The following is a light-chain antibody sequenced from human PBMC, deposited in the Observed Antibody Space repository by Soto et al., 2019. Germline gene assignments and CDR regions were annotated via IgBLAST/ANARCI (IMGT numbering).Light chain of an antibody. CDR2: DVS. CDR1: SSDVGGYNY. V-gene: IGLV2-14*01. Sequence: QSALPQPASVSGSPGQSITISCTGTSSDVGGYNYVSWYQQHPGKAPKLMIYDVSNRPSGVSNRFSGSKSGNTASLTISGLQAEDEADYYCSSYTRSSTLVFGTGTKVTVL. CDR3: SSYTRSSTLV. J-gene: IGLJ1*01.